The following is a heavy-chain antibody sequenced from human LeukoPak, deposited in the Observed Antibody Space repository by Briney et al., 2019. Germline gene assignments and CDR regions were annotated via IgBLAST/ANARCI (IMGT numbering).Heavy chain of an antibody. V-gene: IGHV4-39*01. CDR2: IYYSRST. J-gene: IGHJ4*02. Sequence: KPSETLSLTCTVSGGSISSSSYYWGWIRQPPGKGLEWIGSIYYSRSTYYNPSLKSRVTISVDTSKNQFSLKLSSVTAADTAVYYCARQLGYCSSTSCYADKVDYWGQGTLVTVSS. CDR3: ARQLGYCSSTSCYADKVDY. CDR1: GGSISSSSYY. D-gene: IGHD2-2*01.